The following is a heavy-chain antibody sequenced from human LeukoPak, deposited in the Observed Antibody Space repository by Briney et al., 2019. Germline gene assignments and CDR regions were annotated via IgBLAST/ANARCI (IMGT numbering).Heavy chain of an antibody. Sequence: PSETLSLTCTVSGGSISSYYWSWIRQPPGKGLEWIGYIYYSGSTNYNPSLKSRVTISVDTSKNQFSLKLSSVTAADTAVYYCARHGGWSQLGNAFDIWGQGTMVTVSS. CDR3: ARHGGWSQLGNAFDI. CDR1: GGSISSYY. D-gene: IGHD2-15*01. CDR2: IYYSGST. J-gene: IGHJ3*02. V-gene: IGHV4-59*08.